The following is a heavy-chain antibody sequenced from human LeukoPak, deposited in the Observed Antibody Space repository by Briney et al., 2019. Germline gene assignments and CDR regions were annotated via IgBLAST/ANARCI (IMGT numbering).Heavy chain of an antibody. CDR2: IYYSGST. CDR1: GGSISSSH. D-gene: IGHD6-19*01. Sequence: PSETLSLTCTVSGGSISSSHWTWIPQPPGKGLEWIGCIYYSGSTNYNPSLKSRVTISVDTSKNQFSLHLSSVTAADTAVYYCARHYSGGPQYFDYWGQGTLVTVSS. V-gene: IGHV4-59*08. CDR3: ARHYSGGPQYFDY. J-gene: IGHJ4*02.